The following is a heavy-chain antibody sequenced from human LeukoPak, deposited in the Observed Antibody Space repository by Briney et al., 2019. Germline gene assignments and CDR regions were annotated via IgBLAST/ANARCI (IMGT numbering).Heavy chain of an antibody. CDR2: ITASGTAM. CDR3: ASSGSYRFDY. Sequence: GGSLRLSCAAPGFTFSSYSMNWVRQAPGKGLEWVSHITASGTAMFYADSVRGRFTISRDNAKNSLYLQMNSLRDEDTAVYYCASSGSYRFDYWGQGTLVTVSS. J-gene: IGHJ4*02. V-gene: IGHV3-48*02. D-gene: IGHD1-26*01. CDR1: GFTFSSYS.